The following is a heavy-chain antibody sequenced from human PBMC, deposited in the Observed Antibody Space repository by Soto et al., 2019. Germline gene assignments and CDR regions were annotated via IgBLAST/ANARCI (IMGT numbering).Heavy chain of an antibody. D-gene: IGHD6-19*01. CDR1: GLSITDSEMG. J-gene: IGHJ5*02. CDR2: IDSSGEK. V-gene: IGHV2-26*01. CDR3: ARRHLAVAVSPWFDP. Sequence: QVTLKESGPVLVKPTETLTLRCTVSGLSITDSEMGVSWIRQPPGQPLEWLAHIDSSGEKSYRTFLKSRLALSKDTSKRQIVLTMTNMDPADTATYYCARRHLAVAVSPWFDPWGQGIPVTVSS.